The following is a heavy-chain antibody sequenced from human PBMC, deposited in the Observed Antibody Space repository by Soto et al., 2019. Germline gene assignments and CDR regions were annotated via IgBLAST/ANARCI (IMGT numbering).Heavy chain of an antibody. CDR3: ARGYCIAGSCYSGMDV. J-gene: IGHJ6*02. Sequence: QVQLVQSGAEVKKPGSSVKVSCKASGGTFSTHAIIWVRQAPGHGLEWMGGIIPISGTTYYTQKFQGRVTITADEPTSTAFMELSSLKSEDTAVFYCARGYCIAGSCYSGMDVWGQGTMVTVSS. V-gene: IGHV1-69*01. CDR1: GGTFSTHA. D-gene: IGHD2-15*01. CDR2: IIPISGTT.